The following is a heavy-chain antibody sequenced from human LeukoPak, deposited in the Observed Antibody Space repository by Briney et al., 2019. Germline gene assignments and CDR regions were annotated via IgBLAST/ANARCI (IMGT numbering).Heavy chain of an antibody. Sequence: PGGSLRLSCEASGFTFSSNAMHWVRQAPGKGLEWVAVISYDGSNKYYADSVKGRFTNSKNTLYLQMNSLRAEDTAVYYCARDGVVWELLGAFDIWGQGTMVTVSS. CDR3: ARDGVVWELLGAFDI. V-gene: IGHV3-30-3*01. D-gene: IGHD1-26*01. J-gene: IGHJ3*02. CDR2: ISYDGSNK. CDR1: GFTFSSNA.